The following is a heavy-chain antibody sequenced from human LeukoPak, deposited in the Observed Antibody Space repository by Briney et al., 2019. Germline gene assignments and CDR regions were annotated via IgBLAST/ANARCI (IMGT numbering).Heavy chain of an antibody. V-gene: IGHV4-34*01. D-gene: IGHD6-13*01. CDR1: GGSFSGYY. J-gene: IGHJ6*03. CDR3: ARIFGAAAGPRFNRRYHMEV. CDR2: INHSGST. Sequence: SETLSLTCAVYGGSFSGYYWSWIRQPPGKGLEWIGEINHSGSTNYNPSLKSRVTISVDTSKNQFSLKLSSVTAADTAVYYCARIFGAAAGPRFNRRYHMEVWGKGTTVTVSS.